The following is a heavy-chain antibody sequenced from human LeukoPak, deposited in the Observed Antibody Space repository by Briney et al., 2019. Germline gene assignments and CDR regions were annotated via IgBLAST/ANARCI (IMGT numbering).Heavy chain of an antibody. D-gene: IGHD1-26*01. CDR2: IYYNGRS. J-gene: IGHJ5*02. CDR1: GDSMIDNNFY. CDR3: TKDSFGAVQDP. V-gene: IGHV4-39*07. Sequence: SETLSLTCTVSGDSMIDNNFYWGWTRQSPQKGLEWIASIYYNGRSLYNPSLRSRVTISLDAPKNQIFLKLSSVTAADTAVYYCTKDSFGAVQDPWGRGILVTVSS.